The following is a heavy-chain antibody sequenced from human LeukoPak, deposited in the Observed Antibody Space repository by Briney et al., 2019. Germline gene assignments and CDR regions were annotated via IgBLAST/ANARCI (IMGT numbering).Heavy chain of an antibody. Sequence: SETLSLTCTVSGGSISSGSYYWSCIRQPAGKGLECIGRIYTSGSTNYNPSLKSRVTISVDTSKNQFSLKLSSVTAADTAVYYCARGGELATTPHDYWGQGTLVTVSS. CDR3: ARGGELATTPHDY. V-gene: IGHV4-61*02. CDR1: GGSISSGSYY. J-gene: IGHJ4*02. D-gene: IGHD1-26*01. CDR2: IYTSGST.